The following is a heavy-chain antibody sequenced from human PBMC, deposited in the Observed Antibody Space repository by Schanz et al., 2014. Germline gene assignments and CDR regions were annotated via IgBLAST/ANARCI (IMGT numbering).Heavy chain of an antibody. CDR2: ISGSGAST. J-gene: IGHJ4*02. Sequence: EVQLLESGGGLGQPGGSLRLSCATSGFSFSSYAINWVRQAPGKGLEWVSGISGSGASTYYADSVKGRFTISRDNSNKTVDLQMNSLRAEDTALYYCAKYRGYYRVSGSYRELEYWGQGTLVTVSS. V-gene: IGHV3-23*01. D-gene: IGHD3-10*01. CDR1: GFSFSSYA. CDR3: AKYRGYYRVSGSYRELEY.